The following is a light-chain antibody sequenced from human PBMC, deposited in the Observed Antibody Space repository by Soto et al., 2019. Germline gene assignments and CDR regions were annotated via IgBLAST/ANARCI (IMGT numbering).Light chain of an antibody. CDR3: SSYAGSDNFVL. J-gene: IGLJ2*01. V-gene: IGLV2-8*01. Sequence: QSALAQPPSASGSPGQSVTISCTGTSSDIGAYDYVSWFQQHPGKAPKLMISEVNNRPSGVSNRFSGSKSGNTAYLTISGLQAADEADYYCSSYAGSDNFVLFGGGTKVTVL. CDR2: EVN. CDR1: SSDIGAYDY.